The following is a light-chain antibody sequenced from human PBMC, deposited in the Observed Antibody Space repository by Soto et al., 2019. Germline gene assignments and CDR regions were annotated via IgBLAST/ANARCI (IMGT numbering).Light chain of an antibody. CDR2: DAS. V-gene: IGKV3-11*01. CDR3: QQRSNWPLT. CDR1: QSVSSN. J-gene: IGKJ5*01. Sequence: EIVMTQSPATLSVSPGESATLSCRASQSVSSNLAWHQQKPGQAPRILMYDASTRATGISARFSGSGSGPDFTLTISSLEPEDFAVYYCQQRSNWPLTFGQGTRLEIK.